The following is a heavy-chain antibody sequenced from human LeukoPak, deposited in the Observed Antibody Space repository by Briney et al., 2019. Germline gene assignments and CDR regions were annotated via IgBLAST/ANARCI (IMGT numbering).Heavy chain of an antibody. D-gene: IGHD1-26*01. CDR3: AREGSGSYNLFYYYLDV. CDR1: GGSLSGYY. CDR2: INHSGST. V-gene: IGHV4-34*01. Sequence: PSETLSLTCAVYGGSLSGYYWSWIRQPPGKGLEWIGEINHSGSTNYNPSLKSRVTISVDTSKNQFSLKLSSVTAADTAVYYCAREGSGSYNLFYYYLDVWDKGTTVTISS. J-gene: IGHJ6*03.